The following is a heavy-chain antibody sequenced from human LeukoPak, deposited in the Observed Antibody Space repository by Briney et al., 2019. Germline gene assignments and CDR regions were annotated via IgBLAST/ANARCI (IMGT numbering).Heavy chain of an antibody. CDR2: INSDGRST. CDR3: AKGRVRQFDPFDY. J-gene: IGHJ4*02. D-gene: IGHD1-1*01. CDR1: GFTFSSYW. Sequence: GGSLRLSCAASGFTFSSYWMHWVRQAPGKGLVWVSRINSDGRSTNYADSVKGRFTISRDNAKNTLYLQMNSLRAEDTAVYYCAKGRVRQFDPFDYWGQGTLVTVSS. V-gene: IGHV3-74*01.